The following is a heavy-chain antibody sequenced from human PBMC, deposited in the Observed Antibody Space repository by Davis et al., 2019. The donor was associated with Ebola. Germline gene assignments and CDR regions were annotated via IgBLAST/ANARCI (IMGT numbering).Heavy chain of an antibody. CDR1: GGSISSSSYY. CDR3: ARGPTVKGLGG. CDR2: INHSGST. Sequence: MPSETLSLTCTVSGGSISSSSYYWSWIRQPPGKGLEWIGEINHSGSTNYNPSLKSRVTISVDTSKNQFSLKLSSVTAADTAVYYCARGPTVKGLGGWGQGTLVTVSS. V-gene: IGHV4-39*07. D-gene: IGHD4-11*01. J-gene: IGHJ4*02.